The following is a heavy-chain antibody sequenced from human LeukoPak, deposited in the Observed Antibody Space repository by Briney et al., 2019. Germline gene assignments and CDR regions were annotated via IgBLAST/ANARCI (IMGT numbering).Heavy chain of an antibody. CDR1: GSTFGTYG. CDR3: ARELVSLGTGYFDL. Sequence: GGSLRLSCEASGSTFGTYGMTWVRQAPGKGLEWVSGITGSSTWTYYADSVRGRFTISRDNSKNTLHLQMNNLRAEDTAIYYCARELVSLGTGYFDLWGRGTLVTVSS. J-gene: IGHJ2*01. D-gene: IGHD7-27*01. CDR2: ITGSSTWT. V-gene: IGHV3-23*01.